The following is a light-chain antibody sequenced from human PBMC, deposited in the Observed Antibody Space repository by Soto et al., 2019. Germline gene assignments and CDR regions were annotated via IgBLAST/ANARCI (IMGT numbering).Light chain of an antibody. V-gene: IGLV2-8*01. J-gene: IGLJ1*01. CDR3: SSYAGTYIV. CDR2: DVS. CDR1: SSDVGGYDY. Sequence: QSALTQPPSASGSPGQSVAISCTGTSSDVGGYDYVSWYQQHPGKAPKLMIYDVSKRPSGVPDRFSGSKSGNTASLIVSGLQAEDEADYYCSSYAGTYIVFGTGTKVTVL.